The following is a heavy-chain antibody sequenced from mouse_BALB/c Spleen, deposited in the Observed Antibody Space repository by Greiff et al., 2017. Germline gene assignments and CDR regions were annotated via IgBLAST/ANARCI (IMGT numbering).Heavy chain of an antibody. CDR2: IDPENGNT. D-gene: IGHD2-14*01. J-gene: IGHJ1*01. CDR1: GFNIKDYY. V-gene: IGHV14-1*02. Sequence: VQLQQSGAELVRPGALVKLSCKASGFNIKDYYMHWVKQRPEQGLEWIGWIDPENGNTIYDPKFKGKATLTADKSSSTAYMELRSLTSEDSAVYYCTRGGVRPYWYFDVWGAGTTVTVSS. CDR3: TRGGVRPYWYFDV.